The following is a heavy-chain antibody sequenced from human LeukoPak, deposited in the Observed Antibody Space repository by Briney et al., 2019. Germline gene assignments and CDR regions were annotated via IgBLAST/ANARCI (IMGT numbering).Heavy chain of an antibody. CDR1: GFTFSSYA. CDR3: AKPRGVNYGVFVDY. D-gene: IGHD3-10*01. V-gene: IGHV3-23*01. J-gene: IGHJ4*02. Sequence: PGGSLRLSCAASGFTFSSYAMSWVRQAPGKGLEWVSAISGSGGSTYYADSVKGRFTISRDNSKNTLYLQMNSLRAEDTAVYYCAKPRGVNYGVFVDYWGQGTLVTVSS. CDR2: ISGSGGST.